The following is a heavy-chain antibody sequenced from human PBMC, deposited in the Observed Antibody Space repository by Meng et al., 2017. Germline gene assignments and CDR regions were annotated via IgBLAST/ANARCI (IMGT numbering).Heavy chain of an antibody. D-gene: IGHD6-13*01. J-gene: IGHJ6*02. Sequence: GSLRLSCAASGFTFSSYGMHWVRQAPGKGLEWVAVIWYDGSNKYYADSVKGRFPIPRDNSKNTLYLQMNSLRAEDTAVYYCARDTSSSWYYYYYGMDVWGQGTTVTVSS. CDR2: IWYDGSNK. V-gene: IGHV3-33*01. CDR3: ARDTSSSWYYYYYGMDV. CDR1: GFTFSSYG.